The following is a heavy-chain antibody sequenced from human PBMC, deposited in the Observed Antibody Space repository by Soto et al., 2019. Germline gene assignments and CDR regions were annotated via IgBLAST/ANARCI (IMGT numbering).Heavy chain of an antibody. CDR3: ARDGRRYGDYVRESWCDP. CDR2: INVANGNT. Sequence: ASVKVSCKASGYTFTDYSMQWVRQAPGQRLEWMGWINVANGNTKYSHKFQGRVTITRDTSASTAYMELSSLRSDDTAVYYCARDGRRYGDYVRESWCDPWGQGTLVTVS. D-gene: IGHD4-17*01. J-gene: IGHJ5*02. CDR1: GYTFTDYS. V-gene: IGHV1-3*01.